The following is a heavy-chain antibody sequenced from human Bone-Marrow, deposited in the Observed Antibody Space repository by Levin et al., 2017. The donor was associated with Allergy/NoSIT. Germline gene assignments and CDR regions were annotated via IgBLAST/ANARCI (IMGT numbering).Heavy chain of an antibody. J-gene: IGHJ6*02. V-gene: IGHV3-13*01. CDR1: GFTFSSYD. CDR2: IGTAGDT. Sequence: PGGSLRLSCAASGFTFSSYDMHWVRQATGKGLEWVSAIGTAGDTYYPGSVKGRFTISRENAKNSLYLQMNSLRAGDTAVYYCARGGALWGMDGWGQGTTVTVSS. CDR3: ARGGALWGMDG.